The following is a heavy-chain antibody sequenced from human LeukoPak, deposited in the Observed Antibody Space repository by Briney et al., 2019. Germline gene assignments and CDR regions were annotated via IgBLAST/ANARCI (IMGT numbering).Heavy chain of an antibody. CDR1: GGSFSDYY. CDR3: ARDHCGGDCDYYYMDV. J-gene: IGHJ6*03. V-gene: IGHV4-34*01. D-gene: IGHD2-21*02. CDR2: INHSGST. Sequence: PSETLSLTCAVYGGSFSDYYWSWIRQPPGKGLEWIGEINHSGSTNYNPSLKSRVTISVDTSKNQFSLKLSSVAAADTAVYYCARDHCGGDCDYYYMDVWGKGTTVTVSS.